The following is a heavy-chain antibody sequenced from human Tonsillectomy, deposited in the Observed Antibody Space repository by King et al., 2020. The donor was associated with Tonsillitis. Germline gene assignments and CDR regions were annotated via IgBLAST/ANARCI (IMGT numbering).Heavy chain of an antibody. D-gene: IGHD3-22*01. Sequence: QLVQSGAEVKKPGESLRISCKGSGYSFTTYWISWVRQMPGKGLEWMGRIDPSDSYTNYSPSFQGHVTISADKSISTAYLQWSSLKASDTAMYYCASRFPYDGSDYYEGDYYYAMDVWGRGTTVTVSS. V-gene: IGHV5-10-1*01. J-gene: IGHJ6*02. CDR3: ASRFPYDGSDYYEGDYYYAMDV. CDR2: IDPSDSYT. CDR1: GYSFTTYW.